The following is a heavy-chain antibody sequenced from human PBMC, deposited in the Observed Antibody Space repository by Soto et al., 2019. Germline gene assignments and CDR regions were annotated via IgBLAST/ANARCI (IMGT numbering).Heavy chain of an antibody. J-gene: IGHJ4*02. V-gene: IGHV1-69*05. D-gene: IGHD5-18*01. Sequence: QVQLVQSGAEVKKPESSVKVSCKAPGGTFSTYAISWVRQAPGQGLEWMGGIIPMFGTANYAQRFQDRVTXTXXDSTDTVYMELGSLRSGDTAVYFCASGIQLWLRRINNGYSGWGQGTLVTVSS. CDR3: ASGIQLWLRRINNGYSG. CDR2: IIPMFGTA. CDR1: GGTFSTYA.